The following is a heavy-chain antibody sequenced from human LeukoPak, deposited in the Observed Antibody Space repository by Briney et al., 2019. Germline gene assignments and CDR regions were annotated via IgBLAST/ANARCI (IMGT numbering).Heavy chain of an antibody. CDR2: IYTSGST. Sequence: SETLSLTCTVSGGSISSYYWSWLRQPAGKGLEWIGRIYTSGSTNYNPSLKSRVTMSVDTSKNQFSLKLSSVTAADTAVYYCARDAYYDFWSGYYIAAFDIWGQGTMVTVSS. D-gene: IGHD3-3*01. CDR1: GGSISSYY. CDR3: ARDAYYDFWSGYYIAAFDI. J-gene: IGHJ3*02. V-gene: IGHV4-4*07.